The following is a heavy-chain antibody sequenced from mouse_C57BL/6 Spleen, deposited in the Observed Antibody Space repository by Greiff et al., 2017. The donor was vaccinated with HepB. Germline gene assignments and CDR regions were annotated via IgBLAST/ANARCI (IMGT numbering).Heavy chain of an antibody. V-gene: IGHV2-2*01. Sequence: VQVVESGPGLVQPSQSLSITCTVSGFSLTSYGVHWVRQSPGKGLEWLGVIWSGGSTDYNAAFISRLSISKDNSKSQVFFKMNSLQADDTAIYYCARGYGSSYVGYAMDYWGQGTSVTVSS. CDR1: GFSLTSYG. J-gene: IGHJ4*01. D-gene: IGHD1-1*01. CDR3: ARGYGSSYVGYAMDY. CDR2: IWSGGST.